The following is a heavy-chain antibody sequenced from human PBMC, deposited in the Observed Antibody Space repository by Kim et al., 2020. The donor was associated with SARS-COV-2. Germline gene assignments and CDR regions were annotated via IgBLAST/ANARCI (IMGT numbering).Heavy chain of an antibody. Sequence: GGSLRLSCAVSGFTFSSYWMSWVRQAPGKGLEWVANIKQDGSEKYYVDSVKGRLTISRDNAKNSLYLQMNSLRAEDTAVYYCARVRNFWSGYFNGNWFDPWGQGTLVTVSS. D-gene: IGHD3-3*01. CDR2: IKQDGSEK. CDR3: ARVRNFWSGYFNGNWFDP. CDR1: GFTFSSYW. V-gene: IGHV3-7*01. J-gene: IGHJ5*02.